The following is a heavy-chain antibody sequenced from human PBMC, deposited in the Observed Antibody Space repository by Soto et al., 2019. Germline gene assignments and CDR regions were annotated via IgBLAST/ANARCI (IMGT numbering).Heavy chain of an antibody. V-gene: IGHV6-1*01. Sequence: SQTLSLTCALSGASVSSNSAAWNWIRQSPSRGLEWLGRTYYRSKWYNDYAVSVKSRITINPDTSKNQFSLQLNSVTPEDTAVYYCARDQSSSWYWWFDPWGQGTLVTVSS. CDR2: TYYRSKWYN. D-gene: IGHD6-13*01. CDR3: ARDQSSSWYWWFDP. J-gene: IGHJ5*02. CDR1: GASVSSNSAA.